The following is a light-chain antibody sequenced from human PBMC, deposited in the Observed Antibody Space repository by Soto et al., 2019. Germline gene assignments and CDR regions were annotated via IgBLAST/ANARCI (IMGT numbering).Light chain of an antibody. CDR3: TSYTSSSTYV. J-gene: IGLJ1*01. CDR1: SSDVGGYNY. Sequence: QSALTQPAPVSGSPGQSITISCTGTSSDVGGYNYVSWYQHHPGKAPKLMIYEVSNRPSGVSIRFSGSKSGNTASLTISGLQAEDEAAYYCTSYTSSSTYVFGTGTKLTVL. V-gene: IGLV2-14*01. CDR2: EVS.